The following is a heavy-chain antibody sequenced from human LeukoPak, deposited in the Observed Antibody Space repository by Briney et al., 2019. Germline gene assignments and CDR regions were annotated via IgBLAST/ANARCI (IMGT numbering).Heavy chain of an antibody. J-gene: IGHJ6*03. CDR2: INHSGST. Sequence: SETLSLTCAVYGGSFSGYYWSWIRQPQGKGLEWIGEINHSGSTNYNPSLKSRVTISVDTSKNQFSLKLSSVTAADTAVYYCARTIYDYYMHVWGKGTTVTVSS. CDR1: GGSFSGYY. D-gene: IGHD3-3*01. CDR3: ARTIYDYYMHV. V-gene: IGHV4-34*01.